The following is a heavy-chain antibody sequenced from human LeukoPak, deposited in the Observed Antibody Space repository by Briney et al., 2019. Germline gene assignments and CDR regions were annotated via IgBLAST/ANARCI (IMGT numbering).Heavy chain of an antibody. Sequence: PSQTLSLTCTVSGGSISSGSYYWSWIRQPAGKGLEWIGRIYTSGSTNYNPSLRSRVTISVDTSKNQFSLKLSSVTAADTAVYYCARGVPDTAMVLDLIDYWGQGTLVTVSS. CDR3: ARGVPDTAMVLDLIDY. D-gene: IGHD5-18*01. J-gene: IGHJ4*02. CDR1: GGSISSGSYY. CDR2: IYTSGST. V-gene: IGHV4-61*02.